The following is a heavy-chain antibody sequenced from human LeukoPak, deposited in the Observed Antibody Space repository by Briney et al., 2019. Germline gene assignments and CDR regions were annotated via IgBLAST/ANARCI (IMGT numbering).Heavy chain of an antibody. V-gene: IGHV3-73*01. CDR3: TTSQFYSFDF. CDR1: GVTFSGST. J-gene: IGHJ3*01. CDR2: MRSEANSFVT. Sequence: PGGSLRLSCAASGVTFSGSTIHWVRQAPGKGVGRVGRMRSEANSFVTTYAASLQGSFTISRDDSKNTAYLQMNNLKIDDTAVYYLTTSQFYSFDFWGQGTVVTVSA. D-gene: IGHD3-10*01.